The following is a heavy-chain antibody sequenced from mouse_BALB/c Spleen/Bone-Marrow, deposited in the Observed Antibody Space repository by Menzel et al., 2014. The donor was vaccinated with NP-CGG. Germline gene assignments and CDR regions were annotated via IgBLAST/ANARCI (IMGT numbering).Heavy chain of an antibody. CDR3: ASYRYGWYFDD. J-gene: IGHJ1*01. CDR1: GFNIKDTY. V-gene: IGHV14-3*02. CDR2: IDPANGNT. Sequence: VQLQQSGAELVKPGASVKLSCTASGFNIKDTYMHWVKQRPEQGLEWIGRIDPANGNTEYDPKFQGKATITADTSSNTAYLQLSSLTSEDTAVYYCASYRYGWYFDDWGAGTTVTVSS. D-gene: IGHD2-14*01.